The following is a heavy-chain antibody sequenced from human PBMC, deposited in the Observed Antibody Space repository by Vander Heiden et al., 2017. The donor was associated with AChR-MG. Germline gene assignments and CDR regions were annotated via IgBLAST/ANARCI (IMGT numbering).Heavy chain of an antibody. CDR1: GGSFSGYY. CDR2: INHSGST. Sequence: QVQLQQWGAGLLKPSETLSLTCAVYGGSFSGYYWCWIRQPPGKGLEWIGEINHSGSTNYNPSLKSRVTISVDTSKNQFSLKLSSVTAADTAVYYCARGQMGIVVVVAATGFDYWGQGTLVTVSS. D-gene: IGHD2-15*01. V-gene: IGHV4-34*01. CDR3: ARGQMGIVVVVAATGFDY. J-gene: IGHJ4*02.